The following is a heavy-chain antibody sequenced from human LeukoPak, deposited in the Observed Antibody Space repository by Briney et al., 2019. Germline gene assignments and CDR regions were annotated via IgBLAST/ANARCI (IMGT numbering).Heavy chain of an antibody. J-gene: IGHJ4*02. D-gene: IGHD3-22*01. CDR3: AREYSDRSAYYYAFDY. V-gene: IGHV3-7*01. CDR2: INQDGSEK. CDR1: GFTFTTYW. Sequence: PGGSLRLSCAASGFTFTTYWMTWVRQAPGKGLEWVANINQDGSEKYYVDSVKGRFTISRDNAKNSLYLQMNSLRAEGTAVYYCAREYSDRSAYYYAFDYWGRGTLVTVSS.